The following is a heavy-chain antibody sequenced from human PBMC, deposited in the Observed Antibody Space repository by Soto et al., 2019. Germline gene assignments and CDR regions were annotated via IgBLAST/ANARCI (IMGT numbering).Heavy chain of an antibody. CDR2: ISVYNGNT. Sequence: QVKLVQSGAEVKKPGASVKVSCKASGYTFTTYGISWVRQAPGQGLEWMGWISVYNGNTNYVQKLQGRVTMTTDTSTSTAYMELRSLRPDDTAVYYCAQNYYDSSGYYYMNWGQGTLVTVSS. CDR3: AQNYYDSSGYYYMN. V-gene: IGHV1-18*04. J-gene: IGHJ4*02. CDR1: GYTFTTYG. D-gene: IGHD3-22*01.